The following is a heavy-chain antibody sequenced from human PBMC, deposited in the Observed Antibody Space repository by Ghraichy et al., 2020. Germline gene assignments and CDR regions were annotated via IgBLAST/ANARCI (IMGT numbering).Heavy chain of an antibody. CDR1: GFTFSNYA. CDR3: ARTSENGDFDY. Sequence: GGSLRLSCAVSGFTFSNYAMNWVRQAPGKGLEWVSAISGRGTSSYYPDSVKGRFTISRENSKNTLYLQMNSLRAEDTAIYYCARTSENGDFDYWGQGTLVTVSS. D-gene: IGHD4-17*01. CDR2: ISGRGTSS. V-gene: IGHV3-23*01. J-gene: IGHJ4*02.